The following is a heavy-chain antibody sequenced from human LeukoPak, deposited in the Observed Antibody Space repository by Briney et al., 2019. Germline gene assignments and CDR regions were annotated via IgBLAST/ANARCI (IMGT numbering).Heavy chain of an antibody. CDR3: ARRKDCSSTSCAGYYYYMDV. D-gene: IGHD2-2*01. CDR2: IIPIFGTA. V-gene: IGHV1-69*01. CDR1: GGTFSSYA. Sequence: ASVKASCKASGGTFSSYAISWVRQAPGQGLEWMGGIIPIFGTANYAQKFQGRVTITADESTSTAYMELSSLRSEDTAVYYCARRKDCSSTSCAGYYYYMDVWGKGTTVTVSS. J-gene: IGHJ6*03.